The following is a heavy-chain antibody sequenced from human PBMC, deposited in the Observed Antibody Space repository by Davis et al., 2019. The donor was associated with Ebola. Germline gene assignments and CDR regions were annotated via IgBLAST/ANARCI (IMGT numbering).Heavy chain of an antibody. CDR3: ARGDYFDY. V-gene: IGHV3-74*01. CDR2: VHSDGSST. Sequence: HTGGSLRLSCAASGFTLSSYWMHWVRQAPGKGLMWVSEVHSDGSSTSYADSVKGRFTISRDNAKNTLYLQMNSLRAEDTAVYYCARGDYFDYWGQGTLVTVSS. J-gene: IGHJ4*02. CDR1: GFTLSSYW.